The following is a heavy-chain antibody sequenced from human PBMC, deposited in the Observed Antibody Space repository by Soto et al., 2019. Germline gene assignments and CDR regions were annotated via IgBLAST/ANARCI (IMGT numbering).Heavy chain of an antibody. CDR3: ARVAVAGTRVDY. Sequence: PSETLSLTCTVSGGSISSYYWSWIRQPPGKGLEWIGYIYYSGSTNYNPSLKSRVTISVDKSKNQFSLKLSSVTAADTAVYYCARVAVAGTRVDYWGQGTLVTVLL. V-gene: IGHV4-59*12. CDR1: GGSISSYY. D-gene: IGHD6-19*01. J-gene: IGHJ4*02. CDR2: IYYSGST.